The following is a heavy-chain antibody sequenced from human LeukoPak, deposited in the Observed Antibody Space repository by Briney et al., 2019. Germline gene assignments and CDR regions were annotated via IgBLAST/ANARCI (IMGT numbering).Heavy chain of an antibody. J-gene: IGHJ4*02. Sequence: ASVKVSCKASGCTFTGSFMHWVRQAPGQGLEWMGWINSNTGGTKFAQKFQGRVTMTRDTSISTAYMGLSRLRSDDTAVYYCARADPVGYWGQGTQVTVSS. V-gene: IGHV1-2*02. CDR1: GCTFTGSF. CDR2: INSNTGGT. CDR3: ARADPVGY.